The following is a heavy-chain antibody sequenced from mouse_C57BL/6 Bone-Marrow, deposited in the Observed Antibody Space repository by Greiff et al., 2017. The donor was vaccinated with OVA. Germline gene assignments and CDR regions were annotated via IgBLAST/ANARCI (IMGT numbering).Heavy chain of an antibody. D-gene: IGHD1-1*01. Sequence: EVMLVESGGGLVKPGGSLKLSCAASGFTFSSYTMSWVRQTTEKRLEWVATISGGGGNTYYPDSVKGRFTISRDNAKNTLYLQMSSLRSEDTALYYCAPYYYGSSYDWSFDVWGTGTTVTVSS. J-gene: IGHJ1*03. CDR3: APYYYGSSYDWSFDV. CDR1: GFTFSSYT. V-gene: IGHV5-9*01. CDR2: ISGGGGNT.